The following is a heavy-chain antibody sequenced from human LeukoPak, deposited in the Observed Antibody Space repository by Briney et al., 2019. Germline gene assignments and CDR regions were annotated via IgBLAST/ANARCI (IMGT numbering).Heavy chain of an antibody. J-gene: IGHJ4*01. CDR1: GYTFTSYD. CDR3: ARDFGLLWFGEVPY. CDR2: MNPNSGST. D-gene: IGHD3-10*01. V-gene: IGHV1-8*01. Sequence: ASVKVSCKASGYTFTSYDINWVRQATGQGLEWMGWMNPNSGSTGYAQKFQGRVTMTRNTSISTAYMELRSLRSDDTAVYYCARDFGLLWFGEVPYWGQGTLVTVSS.